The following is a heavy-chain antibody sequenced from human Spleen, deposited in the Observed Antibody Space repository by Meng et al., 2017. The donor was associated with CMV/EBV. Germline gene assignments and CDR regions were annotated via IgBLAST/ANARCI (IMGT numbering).Heavy chain of an antibody. V-gene: IGHV4-59*12. CDR2: IYYSGST. CDR3: ARDYSSSSKGMDV. Sequence: SETLSLTCTVSGGSMSTYYWSWIRQPPGKGLEWIGYIYYSGSTNHNPSLKSRVTISVDTSKNQFSLKLNSVTAADTAVYYCARDYSSSSKGMDVWGRGTTVTVSS. CDR1: GGSMSTYY. J-gene: IGHJ6*02. D-gene: IGHD6-6*01.